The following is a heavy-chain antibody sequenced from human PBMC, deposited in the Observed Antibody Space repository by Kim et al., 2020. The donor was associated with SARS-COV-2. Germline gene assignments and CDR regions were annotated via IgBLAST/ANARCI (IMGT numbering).Heavy chain of an antibody. CDR1: GYSFTSYW. Sequence: GESLKISCKGSGYSFTSYWIGWVRQMPGKGLEWMGIIYPGDSDTRYSPSFQGQVTISADKSISTAYLQWSSLKASDTAMYYCARRRNGGYGSGSHLGGWIAWGQGTLVTVSS. V-gene: IGHV5-51*01. J-gene: IGHJ4*02. D-gene: IGHD3-10*01. CDR3: ARRRNGGYGSGSHLGGWIA. CDR2: IYPGDSDT.